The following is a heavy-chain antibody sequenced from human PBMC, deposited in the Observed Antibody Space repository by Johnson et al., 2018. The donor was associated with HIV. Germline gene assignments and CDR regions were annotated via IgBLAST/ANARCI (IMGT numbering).Heavy chain of an antibody. CDR2: IGGSGTNT. CDR3: AKDPLVVPAATLDAFDI. V-gene: IGHV3-53*01. D-gene: IGHD2-2*01. CDR1: GITVSSNY. Sequence: VQLVESGGGLIQPGGSLRLSCAASGITVSSNYMSWVRQAPGRGLEWVSSIGGSGTNTYYADSVKGRFTISRDNSTNTLYLQMHSLRAEDTAIYYCAKDPLVVPAATLDAFDIWGQGTMVTVSS. J-gene: IGHJ3*02.